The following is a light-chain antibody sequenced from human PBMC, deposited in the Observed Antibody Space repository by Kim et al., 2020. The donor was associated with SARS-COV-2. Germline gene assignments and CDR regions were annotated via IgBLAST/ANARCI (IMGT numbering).Light chain of an antibody. V-gene: IGKV3-20*01. Sequence: SPGESAPFSCRASQSVNNNYVAWYQQKPGQAPRLLISGASSRAIGIPDRFSGGGSGTDFTLTISRLEPEDFAVYTCHQYGSSPLTFGGGTKVDIK. CDR1: QSVNNNY. J-gene: IGKJ4*01. CDR2: GAS. CDR3: HQYGSSPLT.